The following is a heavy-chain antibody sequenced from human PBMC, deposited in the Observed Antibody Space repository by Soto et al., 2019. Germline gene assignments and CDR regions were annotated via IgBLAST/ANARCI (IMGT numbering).Heavy chain of an antibody. J-gene: IGHJ4*02. V-gene: IGHV3-30*18. Sequence: GGSLRLSCAASVFTFSSYGMHWVRQAPGKGLEWVAVISYDGSNKYYADSVKGRFTISRDNSKNTLYLQMNSLRAEDTAVYYCAKWAYYYDSRARGSFNYFDYWCQGTLVTVSS. CDR1: VFTFSSYG. CDR3: AKWAYYYDSRARGSFNYFDY. CDR2: ISYDGSNK. D-gene: IGHD3-22*01.